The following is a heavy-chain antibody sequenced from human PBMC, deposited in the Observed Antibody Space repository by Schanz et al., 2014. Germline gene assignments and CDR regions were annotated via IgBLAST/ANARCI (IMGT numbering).Heavy chain of an antibody. CDR1: GFSFSGFG. J-gene: IGHJ4*02. V-gene: IGHV3-74*02. CDR3: ARAGQDYSDSSGYYFGN. Sequence: VQLVESGGGVVQPGRSLRLSCAGSGFSFSGFGMHWVRQAPGKGLVWVSRINSDGSTTIYADSVKGRFTISRDNAKNTLYLQMNSLRTEDTAVYYCARAGQDYSDSSGYYFGNWGQGTLVTVSS. D-gene: IGHD3-22*01. CDR2: INSDGSTT.